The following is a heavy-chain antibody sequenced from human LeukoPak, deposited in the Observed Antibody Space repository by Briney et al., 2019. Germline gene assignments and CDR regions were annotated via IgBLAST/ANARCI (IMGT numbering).Heavy chain of an antibody. CDR1: GFTFSSYA. CDR3: ARVGGSYYHFDY. D-gene: IGHD1-26*01. J-gene: IGHJ4*02. Sequence: GRSLRLSCAASGFTFSSYAMHWVRQAPGKGQEWVAVISYDGSNKYYADSVKGRFTISRDNSKNTLYLQMNSLRAEDTAVYYCARVGGSYYHFDYWGQGTLVTVSS. V-gene: IGHV3-30-3*01. CDR2: ISYDGSNK.